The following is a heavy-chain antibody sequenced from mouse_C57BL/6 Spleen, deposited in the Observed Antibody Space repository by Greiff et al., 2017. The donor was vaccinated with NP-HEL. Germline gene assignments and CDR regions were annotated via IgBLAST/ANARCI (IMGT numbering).Heavy chain of an antibody. CDR2: IYPGDGDT. J-gene: IGHJ1*03. D-gene: IGHD1-2*01. CDR1: GYAFSSSW. V-gene: IGHV1-82*01. CDR3: ASPTTAYWYFDV. Sequence: QVQLQQSGPELVKPGASVKISCKASGYAFSSSWMNWVKQRPGKGLEWIGRIYPGDGDTNYNGKFKGKATLTADKSSSTAYMQLSSLTSEDSAVYFCASPTTAYWYFDVWGTGTTVTVSS.